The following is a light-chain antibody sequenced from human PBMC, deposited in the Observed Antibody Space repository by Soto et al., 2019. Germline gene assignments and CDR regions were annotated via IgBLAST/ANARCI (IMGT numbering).Light chain of an antibody. CDR2: HAS. CDR3: QQRSGWPLS. V-gene: IGKV3-11*01. Sequence: EIVLTQSPATLSLSPGETATLSCRASQSVSSSLAWYQQKPGQTPRLLIYHASNRATGIPARFSGSGSGTDFTLTVRSLEPEEFAVYYCQQRSGWPLSFGGGTKVEIK. J-gene: IGKJ4*01. CDR1: QSVSSS.